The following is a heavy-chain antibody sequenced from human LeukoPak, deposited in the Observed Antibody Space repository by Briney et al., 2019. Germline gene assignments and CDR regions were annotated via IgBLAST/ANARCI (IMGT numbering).Heavy chain of an antibody. V-gene: IGHV4-30-4*07. J-gene: IGHJ4*02. Sequence: PSETLSLTCAVSGGSISSGGYSWSWIRQPPGKGLEWIGYIYYSGSTYYNPSLKSRVTISVDTSKNQFSLKLSSVTAADTAVYYCARARSSGTVDYWGQGTLVTVSS. CDR3: ARARSSGTVDY. D-gene: IGHD1-1*01. CDR2: IYYSGST. CDR1: GGSISSGGYS.